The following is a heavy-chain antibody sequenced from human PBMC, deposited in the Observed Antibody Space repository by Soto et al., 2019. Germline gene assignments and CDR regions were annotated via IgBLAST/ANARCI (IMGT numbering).Heavy chain of an antibody. CDR1: GLTVGSSA. CDR2: LSGDGKAT. J-gene: IGHJ5*02. V-gene: IGHV3-23*01. CDR3: ARITRS. D-gene: IGHD3-3*01. Sequence: HPGGSLRLSCAASGLTVGSSAMTWVRQAPGKGLEWISSLSGDGKATYYADSVKGRFTISRDISKNTLFLQMDSLRVEDTAIYFCARITRSWGQGTRVTVSS.